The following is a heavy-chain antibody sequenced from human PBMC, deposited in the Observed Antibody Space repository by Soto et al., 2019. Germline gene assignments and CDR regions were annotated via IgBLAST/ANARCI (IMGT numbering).Heavy chain of an antibody. J-gene: IGHJ4*02. D-gene: IGHD2-2*01. CDR2: VSAYNGNT. CDR3: AIRGATSWTTDY. Sequence: QGQLVQSGAEVEKPGDSVKVSCKASGYTFTSYGISWVRQAPGQGLEWMGWVSAYNGNTDYAQKLQGRVTMTTDTSTNTAYMELRSLTPDDTAVYYCAIRGATSWTTDYWGQGTLVTVSS. CDR1: GYTFTSYG. V-gene: IGHV1-18*01.